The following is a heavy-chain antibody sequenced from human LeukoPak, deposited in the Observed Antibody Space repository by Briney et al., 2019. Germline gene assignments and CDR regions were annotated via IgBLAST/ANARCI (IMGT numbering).Heavy chain of an antibody. V-gene: IGHV3-20*04. Sequence: GGSLILSCAASGFRFDDHGMSWVRQVPGKGLEWVSGINWNGASTGYGDSVKGRFTISRDNAKNSLYLQMNSLRAEDTALYYCAGGDRNGWYFDYWGQGILVTVSS. D-gene: IGHD6-19*01. J-gene: IGHJ4*02. CDR2: INWNGAST. CDR1: GFRFDDHG. CDR3: AGGDRNGWYFDY.